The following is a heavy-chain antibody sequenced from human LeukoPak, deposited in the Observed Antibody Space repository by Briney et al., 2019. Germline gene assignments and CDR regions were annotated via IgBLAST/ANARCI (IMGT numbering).Heavy chain of an antibody. J-gene: IGHJ3*01. CDR3: AREEGAAGESLDC. CDR2: VHDSGAT. CDR1: GGSITGHF. V-gene: IGHV4-59*11. Sequence: SETLSLTCSVSGGSITGHFWSWLRQAPGKTLEWLGYVHDSGATDYNPSLKTRLTISLHTSTNQFFLRLTAVAAADTAFYYCAREEGAAGESLDCGGQGTMVTVSA. D-gene: IGHD2-8*02.